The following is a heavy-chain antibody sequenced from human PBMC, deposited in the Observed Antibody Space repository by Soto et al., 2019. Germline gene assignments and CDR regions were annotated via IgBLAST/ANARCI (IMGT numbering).Heavy chain of an antibody. CDR3: ARSAGRVTAIPYYYYGMDV. CDR2: IYPGDSDT. V-gene: IGHV5-51*01. J-gene: IGHJ6*02. Sequence: GESLKISCTGSGYRFTSYWIGWVRHMPGKGMEWLGIIYPGDSDTRYSPSFQGQVTISADKSISTAYLQWSSLKASDTAMYYCARSAGRVTAIPYYYYGMDVWGQGNTVTVSS. D-gene: IGHD2-21*02. CDR1: GYRFTSYW.